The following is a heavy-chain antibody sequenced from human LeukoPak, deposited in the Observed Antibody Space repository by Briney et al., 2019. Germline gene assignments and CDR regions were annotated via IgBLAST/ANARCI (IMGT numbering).Heavy chain of an antibody. J-gene: IGHJ4*02. CDR3: ARNYGDTLYYFDY. CDR1: GGSVSSGTYY. Sequence: SETLSLTCTVSGGSVSSGTYYWSWIRQPPGKGLEWPGYIYYSGSTNYSPSLKSRVTISTDTSKNQFSLKLTSVTVADTAVYYCARNYGDTLYYFDYWGQGTLVTVSS. CDR2: IYYSGST. V-gene: IGHV4-61*01. D-gene: IGHD4-17*01.